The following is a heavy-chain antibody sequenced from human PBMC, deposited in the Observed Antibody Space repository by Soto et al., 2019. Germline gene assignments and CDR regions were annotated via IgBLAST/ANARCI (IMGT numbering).Heavy chain of an antibody. J-gene: IGHJ4*02. CDR1: GGSFSGYY. Sequence: SETLSLTCAVYGGSFSGYYWSWIRQPPGKGLEWIGEINHSGSTNYNPSLKSRVTISVDTSKNQFSLKLSSVTAADTAVYYCARGPVSVLRYFDWLERYYFDYWGQGTLVTVYS. CDR2: INHSGST. D-gene: IGHD3-9*01. V-gene: IGHV4-34*01. CDR3: ARGPVSVLRYFDWLERYYFDY.